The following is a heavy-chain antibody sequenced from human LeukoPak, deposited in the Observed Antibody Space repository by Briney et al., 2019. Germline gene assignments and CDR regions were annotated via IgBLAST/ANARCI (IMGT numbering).Heavy chain of an antibody. D-gene: IGHD6-19*01. CDR1: GGSFSGYY. Sequence: PSETLSLTCAVYGGSFSGYYWSWIRQPPGKGLEWIGEINHSGSTNYSPSLKSRVTISVDTSKNQFSLKLSSVTAADTAVYYCARVEVAVAIDYWGQGTLVTVSS. J-gene: IGHJ4*02. V-gene: IGHV4-34*01. CDR3: ARVEVAVAIDY. CDR2: INHSGST.